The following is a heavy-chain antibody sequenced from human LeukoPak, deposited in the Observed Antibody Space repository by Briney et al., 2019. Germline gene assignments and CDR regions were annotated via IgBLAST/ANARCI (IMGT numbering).Heavy chain of an antibody. CDR1: GFTVSSNY. Sequence: HPGGSLRLSCAASGFTVSSNYMSWVRQAPGKGLEWVSVIYSGGSTYYADSVKGRFTISRHNSKNTLYLQMTSLRAEDTAVYYCATLVVSSFYVWGQGTLVTVSS. D-gene: IGHD2-15*01. CDR3: ATLVVSSFYV. J-gene: IGHJ4*02. V-gene: IGHV3-53*04. CDR2: IYSGGST.